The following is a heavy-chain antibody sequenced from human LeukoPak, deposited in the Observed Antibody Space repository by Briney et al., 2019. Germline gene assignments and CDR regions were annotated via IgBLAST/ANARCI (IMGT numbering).Heavy chain of an antibody. CDR1: GFTFSDYY. V-gene: IGHV3-11*01. J-gene: IGHJ4*02. CDR2: ISSSGSTI. D-gene: IGHD3-22*01. CDR3: ARVPYDSSGYPQY. Sequence: GGSLRLSCAASGFTFSDYYMSWIRQAPGKGLEWVSYISSSGSTIYYADSVKGRFTISRGNAKNSLYLQMNSLRAEDTAVYYCARVPYDSSGYPQYWGQGTLVTVSS.